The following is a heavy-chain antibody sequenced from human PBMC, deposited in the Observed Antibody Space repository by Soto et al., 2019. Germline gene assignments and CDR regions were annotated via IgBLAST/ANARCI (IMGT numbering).Heavy chain of an antibody. CDR1: GGSFTGYY. V-gene: IGHV4-34*01. Sequence: QVQLQQWGAGLLKPSETLSLTCAVNGGSFTGYYWSWVRQPPVKGLEWIGEIKDGGSTNYSPSLRSRVTISADTSKKQFSLKVTSVTAADTGVYYCARGQEGVVATHWDQGTLVTVSS. CDR3: ARGQEGVVATH. CDR2: IKDGGST. J-gene: IGHJ4*02. D-gene: IGHD2-15*01.